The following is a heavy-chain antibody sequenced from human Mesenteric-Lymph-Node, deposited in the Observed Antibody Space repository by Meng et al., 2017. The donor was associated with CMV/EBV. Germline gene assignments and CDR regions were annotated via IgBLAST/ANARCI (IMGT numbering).Heavy chain of an antibody. J-gene: IGHJ4*02. CDR1: GFTFSSYP. CDR2: LSSSGASP. CDR3: AKDRDIGVAGYFDF. Sequence: GESLKISCGASGFTFSSYPMSWVRQAPGKGLEWVALLSSSGASPHYADAAKGRFIISRDNYKNTLYLQMNRLRDDDTAIYYCAKDRDIGVAGYFDFGGQGTLVTVSS. D-gene: IGHD6-19*01. V-gene: IGHV3-23*01.